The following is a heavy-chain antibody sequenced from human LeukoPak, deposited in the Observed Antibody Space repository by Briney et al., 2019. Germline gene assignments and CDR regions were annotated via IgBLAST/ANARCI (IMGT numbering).Heavy chain of an antibody. CDR1: GSSFTSYW. V-gene: IGHV5-10-1*01. CDR2: IDPSDSYT. Sequence: GESLKISCQGSGSSFTSYWISWVRQLPGKGLEWMGRIDPSDSYTNCSPSFQGHVTISADKSISTAYLQWSSLKASDTAMYYCARLGTVTDYYYYYGMDVWGQGTTVTVSS. CDR3: ARLGTVTDYYYYYGMDV. J-gene: IGHJ6*02. D-gene: IGHD4-17*01.